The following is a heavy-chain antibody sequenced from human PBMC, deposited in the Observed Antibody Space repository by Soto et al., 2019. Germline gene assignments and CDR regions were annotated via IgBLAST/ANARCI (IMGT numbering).Heavy chain of an antibody. J-gene: IGHJ4*02. D-gene: IGHD2-8*01. Sequence: KTFAPPALSRTVSGGTVSSRKYCGGWISKSPGKGLEWIGSVYYRGRSYSKSSVKSRVTISVDTSKNQFSLNLNSVTASDTAVYYCVSQRTSVLTKAYFDYWGPGAMATISS. CDR2: VYYRGRS. CDR3: VSQRTSVLTKAYFDY. V-gene: IGHV4-39*01. CDR1: GGTVSSRKYC.